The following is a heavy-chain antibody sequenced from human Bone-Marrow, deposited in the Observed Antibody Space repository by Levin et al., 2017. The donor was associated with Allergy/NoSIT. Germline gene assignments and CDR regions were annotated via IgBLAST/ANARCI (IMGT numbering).Heavy chain of an antibody. CDR1: AFTFTDAW. CDR2: IKGKTDGGTS. CDR3: TNFDY. Sequence: GGSLRLSCEASAFTFTDAWMSWVRQAPGKGLEWVGRIKGKTDGGTSDYAAPVKGRFTISRDDSANILYLQMNSLRTEDTAVYYCTNFDYWGQGTLVTVSS. V-gene: IGHV3-15*01. J-gene: IGHJ4*02.